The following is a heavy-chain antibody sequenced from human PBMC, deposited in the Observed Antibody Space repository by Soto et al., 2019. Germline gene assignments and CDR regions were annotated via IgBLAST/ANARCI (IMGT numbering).Heavy chain of an antibody. J-gene: IGHJ4*02. Sequence: QVQLQESGPGLVKPSETLSLTCRVAGGSISDYDWSWIRQSPEKGLEALEYSSYGGITNLNGALNGRVTMSIDTSKHQFSLKATSQTAADTAVYYCARARKATYITGGFDSWGQGTLVTVSS. CDR3: ARARKATYITGGFDS. CDR1: GGSISDYD. V-gene: IGHV4-59*01. D-gene: IGHD3-3*01. CDR2: SSYGGIT.